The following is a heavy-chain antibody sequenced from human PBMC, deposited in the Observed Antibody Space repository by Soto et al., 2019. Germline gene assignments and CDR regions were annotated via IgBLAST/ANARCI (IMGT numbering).Heavy chain of an antibody. V-gene: IGHV3-33*01. J-gene: IGHJ4*02. D-gene: IGHD2-2*01. CDR2: IWYDGSNK. CDR1: GFTFSSYG. CDR3: ARDADCSSTSCYLSY. Sequence: QVQLVESGGGVVQPGRSLRLSCAASGFTFSSYGMHWVRQAPGEGLEWVVVIWYDGSNKYYADSVKGRFTISRDNSKNTLYLQMNSLRAEDTAVYYCARDADCSSTSCYLSYWGQGTLVTVSS.